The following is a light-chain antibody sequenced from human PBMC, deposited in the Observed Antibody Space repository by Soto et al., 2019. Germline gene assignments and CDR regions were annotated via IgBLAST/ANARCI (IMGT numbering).Light chain of an antibody. CDR3: QQYGSPPYT. CDR2: DAS. Sequence: EIVLTQSPGTLSLSPGERATLSCRASQSVSRNYLAWYRQKPGQAPRLLISDASNRATGIADKFSGSGSGTDFTLTISRLEPEDFAVYYCQQYGSPPYTFGQGTKLEIE. CDR1: QSVSRNY. V-gene: IGKV3-20*01. J-gene: IGKJ2*01.